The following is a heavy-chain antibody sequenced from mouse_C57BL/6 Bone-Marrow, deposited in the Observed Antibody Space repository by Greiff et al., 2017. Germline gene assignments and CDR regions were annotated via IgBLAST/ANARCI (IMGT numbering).Heavy chain of an antibody. Sequence: QVQLKQSGPELVKPGASVKLSCKASGYTFTSYDINWVQQRPGKGLEWIGWIYPRDGSTKYNEKFKGKATLAVDTSSSTAYLELHSLTSEDSAVYFGARGRYYGSSSWFAYWGQGTLVTVSA. CDR3: ARGRYYGSSSWFAY. V-gene: IGHV1-85*01. J-gene: IGHJ3*01. D-gene: IGHD1-1*01. CDR2: IYPRDGST. CDR1: GYTFTSYD.